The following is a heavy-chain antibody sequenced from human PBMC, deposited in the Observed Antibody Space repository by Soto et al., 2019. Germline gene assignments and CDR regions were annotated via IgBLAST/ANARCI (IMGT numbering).Heavy chain of an antibody. J-gene: IGHJ4*02. CDR3: ARWGYGGDSRLTDY. D-gene: IGHD2-21*02. CDR1: GYTFTSYW. CDR2: IYPGDSDT. Sequence: PGESLKISCEVSGYTFTSYWIGWVRQMSGIGLEWMAIIYPGDSDTRYNPSFQGQDTISADKSISTAYLQWSSLKASDTAMYYCARWGYGGDSRLTDYWGQGTLVTVSS. V-gene: IGHV5-51*01.